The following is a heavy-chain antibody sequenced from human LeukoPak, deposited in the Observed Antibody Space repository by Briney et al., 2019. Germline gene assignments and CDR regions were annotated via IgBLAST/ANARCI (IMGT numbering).Heavy chain of an antibody. J-gene: IGHJ6*03. CDR1: NYPITSDYY. CDR3: GRAGFGTAYNRFYYYMDV. CDR2: IFHSGIA. D-gene: IGHD3-16*01. V-gene: IGHV4-38-2*01. Sequence: SETPSLTCAVSNYPITSDYYWVWIRQPPGQGLEWIGQIFHSGIAHYNPSLKGRVTMSVDTSRSQFSVNLNSVTAADTAVYYCGRAGFGTAYNRFYYYMDVWGKGTTVTVSS.